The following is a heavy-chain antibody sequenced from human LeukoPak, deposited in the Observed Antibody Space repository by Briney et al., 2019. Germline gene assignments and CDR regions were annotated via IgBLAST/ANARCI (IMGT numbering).Heavy chain of an antibody. V-gene: IGHV4-39*07. CDR3: AKRTRYCSSTSCYDEIPGGLDY. CDR1: GGSISSNSYY. Sequence: SETLSLTCTVSGGSISSNSYYWGWIRQPPGKGLEWIGSIYYSGSTYYSPSLKSRVTISVDTSKNQFSLKLSSVTAADTAVYYCAKRTRYCSSTSCYDEIPGGLDYWGQGTLVTVSS. J-gene: IGHJ4*02. CDR2: IYYSGST. D-gene: IGHD2-2*01.